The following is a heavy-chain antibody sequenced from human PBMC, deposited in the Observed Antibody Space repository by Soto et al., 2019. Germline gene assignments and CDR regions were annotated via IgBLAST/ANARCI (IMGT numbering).Heavy chain of an antibody. D-gene: IGHD3-10*01. CDR3: ARSYGSGSRPFDY. CDR1: GGTFSSYT. J-gene: IGHJ4*02. CDR2: IIPILSMS. V-gene: IGHV1-69*02. Sequence: QVQLVQSGAEVKNPGSSVRVSCKASGGTFSSYTLNWVRQAPGQGLEWMGRIIPILSMSTYAQKFQGRVSIIADKSTTTAYMPLSSLRSDDTAIYYCARSYGSGSRPFDYWGQGTLVTVSS.